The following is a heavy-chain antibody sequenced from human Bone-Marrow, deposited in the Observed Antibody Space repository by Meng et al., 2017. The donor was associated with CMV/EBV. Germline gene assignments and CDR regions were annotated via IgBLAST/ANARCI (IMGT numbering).Heavy chain of an antibody. CDR3: ARAKSQQLVYYYGMDV. J-gene: IGHJ6*02. CDR1: GGSIRSYS. CDR2: VYYSGST. D-gene: IGHD6-13*01. V-gene: IGHV4-59*01. Sequence: GSLRLSCTVSGGSIRSYSWSWIRQPPGKGLEWFGYVYYSGSTKYNPSLKSRVTISVDTSKNQFSLKLSSVTAADTAVYYCARAKSQQLVYYYGMDVWGQGTTVTVSS.